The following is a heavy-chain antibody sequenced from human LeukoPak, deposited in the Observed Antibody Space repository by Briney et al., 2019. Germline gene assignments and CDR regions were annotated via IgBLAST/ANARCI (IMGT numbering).Heavy chain of an antibody. J-gene: IGHJ3*02. CDR1: GFTFTSSA. CDR2: IVVGSGST. Sequence: SVKVSCKASGFTFTSSAVQWVRQARGQRLEWIGWIVVGSGSTNYAQKFQERVTITRDMSTSTAYMELSSLRSEDTAVYYCAAGLRSYDSSGYYAFDIWGQGTMVTVSS. V-gene: IGHV1-58*01. D-gene: IGHD3-22*01. CDR3: AAGLRSYDSSGYYAFDI.